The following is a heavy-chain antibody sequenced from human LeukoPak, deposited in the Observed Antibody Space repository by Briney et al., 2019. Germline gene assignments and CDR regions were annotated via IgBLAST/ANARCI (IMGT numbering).Heavy chain of an antibody. CDR3: ARGRAPTSDVVPAAISYYYYMVV. D-gene: IGHD2-2*02. CDR2: IIPNFGTA. V-gene: IGHV1-69*01. Sequence: GASVTVFCEAAGVAFRSYAISLVRQASGQGIEWMGGIIPNFGTANYAQKFQGRVTITADESTSTAYMELSSLRSEDTAVYYCARGRAPTSDVVPAAISYYYYMVVWGKRTTVTVSS. J-gene: IGHJ6*03. CDR1: GVAFRSYA.